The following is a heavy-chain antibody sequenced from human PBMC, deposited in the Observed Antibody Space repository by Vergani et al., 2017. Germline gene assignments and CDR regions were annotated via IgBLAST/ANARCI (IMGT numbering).Heavy chain of an antibody. CDR1: GFTFNRYG. J-gene: IGHJ4*02. D-gene: IGHD2-15*01. V-gene: IGHV3-30*02. CDR3: ARDLAYCHEGSCAL. Sequence: QVQLVQSGGGVVQPGGSLRLSCVASGFTFNRYGMQWVRQAPGKGLEWVAYVLFDGSNEYYADSVKGRFIVSRVNSNDALYLQMNSLRTDDTAVYYCARDLAYCHEGSCALWGQGSVVTVSS. CDR2: VLFDGSNE.